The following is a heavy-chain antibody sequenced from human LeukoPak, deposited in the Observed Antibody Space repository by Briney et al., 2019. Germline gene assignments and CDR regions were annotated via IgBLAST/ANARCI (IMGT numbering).Heavy chain of an antibody. J-gene: IGHJ4*02. D-gene: IGHD1-14*01. CDR1: GFIVSSNY. Sequence: GGSLRLSCAASGFIVSSNYMCWVRQAPGKGLEWVSVIYSGGSTYYADSVKGRFTISRDNSKNTLYLQMNSLRAEDTAVYYCARAEVYPYYFDYWGQGTLVTVSS. CDR2: IYSGGST. CDR3: ARAEVYPYYFDY. V-gene: IGHV3-53*01.